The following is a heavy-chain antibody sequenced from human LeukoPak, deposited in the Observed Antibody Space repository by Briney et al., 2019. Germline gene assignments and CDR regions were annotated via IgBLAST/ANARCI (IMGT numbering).Heavy chain of an antibody. CDR2: IPYDGSNK. CDR3: AKWGDSSGYYYAFFDY. V-gene: IGHV3-30*18. Sequence: GGSLRLSCAASRFTFSSYGMHWVRQAPGKGLEWVAVIPYDGSNKYYADSVKGRFTISRDNSKNTLYLQMNSLRAEDTAVYYCAKWGDSSGYYYAFFDYWGQGTLVTVSS. CDR1: RFTFSSYG. J-gene: IGHJ4*02. D-gene: IGHD3-22*01.